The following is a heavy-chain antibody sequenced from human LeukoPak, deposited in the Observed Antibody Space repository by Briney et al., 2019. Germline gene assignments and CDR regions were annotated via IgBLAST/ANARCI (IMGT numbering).Heavy chain of an antibody. CDR1: GFTFSSYG. J-gene: IGHJ4*02. D-gene: IGHD2/OR15-2a*01. V-gene: IGHV3-30*18. CDR3: PKDSWNYFLGDYRTGHFDY. CDR2: ISYDGSNK. Sequence: GRSLRLSCAASGFTFSSYGMHWVRQAPGKGLEWVAVISYDGSNKYYTDSVKGRFTISRDNSKNTLYLQVNSLRAEDTAVYYCPKDSWNYFLGDYRTGHFDYWGQGTRVTV.